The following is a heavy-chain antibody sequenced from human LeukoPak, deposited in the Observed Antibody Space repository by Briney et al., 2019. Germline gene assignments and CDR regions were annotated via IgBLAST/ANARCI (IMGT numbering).Heavy chain of an antibody. Sequence: SETLSLTCTVSGYSISSGYYWGWIRQPPGKGLEWIGSIYHSGSTYYNPSLKSRVTISVDTSKNQFSLKLSSVTAADTAVYYCARVVGPAAMPFYYGMDVWGQGTTVTVSS. J-gene: IGHJ6*02. D-gene: IGHD2-2*01. CDR3: ARVVGPAAMPFYYGMDV. V-gene: IGHV4-38-2*02. CDR1: GYSISSGYY. CDR2: IYHSGST.